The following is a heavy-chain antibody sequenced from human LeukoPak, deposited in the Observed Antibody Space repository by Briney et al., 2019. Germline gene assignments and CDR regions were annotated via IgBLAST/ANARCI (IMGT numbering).Heavy chain of an antibody. V-gene: IGHV4-4*07. CDR3: ARGGVATIKD. Sequence: SETLSLTCIVSGGSISSYYWSGIRQPAGKGLEWIGRIYTSETTNYNPSLKSRVTMSVDTSKNQFSLKLSSVTAADTAVYYCARGGVATIKDWGQGTLVTVSS. CDR2: IYTSETT. D-gene: IGHD5-12*01. CDR1: GGSISSYY. J-gene: IGHJ4*02.